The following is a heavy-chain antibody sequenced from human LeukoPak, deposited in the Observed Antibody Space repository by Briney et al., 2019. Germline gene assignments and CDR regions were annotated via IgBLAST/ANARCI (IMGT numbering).Heavy chain of an antibody. Sequence: SETLSLTCTVSGDSIRGYYWSWLRQPPGKGLEWIGNVYYSGKINYNSSLESRVTLSVDTSKNQFSLKLTSVTAADTAVYFCARAREPAFMAYYFDYWGQGTPATVSS. CDR1: GDSIRGYY. V-gene: IGHV4-59*01. CDR2: VYYSGKI. CDR3: ARAREPAFMAYYFDY. D-gene: IGHD1-14*01. J-gene: IGHJ4*02.